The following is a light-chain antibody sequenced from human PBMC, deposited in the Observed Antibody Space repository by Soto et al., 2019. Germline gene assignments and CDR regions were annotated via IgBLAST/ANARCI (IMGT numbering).Light chain of an antibody. CDR3: QQTSSVPRT. CDR1: QSISTF. Sequence: DIQMTQSPSSLSASVGARVTITCRASQSISTFLNWYQQRPGEAPKLLIYVASNLHSGVPSRFSGSGSGTDFTLTISSLQPEDFATYFCQQTSSVPRTFGQGTKLEIK. CDR2: VAS. V-gene: IGKV1-39*01. J-gene: IGKJ2*01.